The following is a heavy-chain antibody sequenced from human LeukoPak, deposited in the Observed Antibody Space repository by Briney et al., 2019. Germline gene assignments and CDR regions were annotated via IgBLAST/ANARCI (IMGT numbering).Heavy chain of an antibody. V-gene: IGHV3-53*01. CDR2: IYSGGST. D-gene: IGHD5-18*01. CDR1: GFTLRSYS. J-gene: IGHJ4*02. Sequence: GGSLRLSCAASGFTLRSYSMSWVRQAPGKGLEWVSVIYSGGSTYYADSVKGRFTISRDNSKNTLYLQMNSLRAEDTAVYYCAREPGVYSLEPYFDYWGQGTLVTVSS. CDR3: AREPGVYSLEPYFDY.